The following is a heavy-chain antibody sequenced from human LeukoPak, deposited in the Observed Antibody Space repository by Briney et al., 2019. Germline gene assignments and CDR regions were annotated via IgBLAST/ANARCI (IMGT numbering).Heavy chain of an antibody. CDR2: ISAYNGNT. CDR3: ARVNGDYEKTYYFDY. CDR1: GYTFTSYG. V-gene: IGHV1-18*01. J-gene: IGHJ4*02. D-gene: IGHD4-17*01. Sequence: ASVKVSCKASGYTFTSYGISWVRQAPGQGLEWMGWISAYNGNTNYAQKLQGRVTMTTDTSTSTAYMELRSLRSDGTAVYYCARVNGDYEKTYYFDYWGQGTLVTVSS.